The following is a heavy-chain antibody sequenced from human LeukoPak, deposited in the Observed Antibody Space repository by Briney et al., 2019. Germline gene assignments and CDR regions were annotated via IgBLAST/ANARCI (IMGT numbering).Heavy chain of an antibody. V-gene: IGHV5-51*01. CDR1: GYSFNTYW. CDR3: ARRGAPPVDFDY. J-gene: IGHJ4*02. Sequence: KHGASLKISCKGSGYSFNTYWIAWGRQTPGKGLEWMGIIYPDDSDTKYSPFLEGHVTISANNSVSTDFLQCSSMEAADAANYYCARRGAPPVDFDYWGQGTLVTVSS. CDR2: IYPDDSDT.